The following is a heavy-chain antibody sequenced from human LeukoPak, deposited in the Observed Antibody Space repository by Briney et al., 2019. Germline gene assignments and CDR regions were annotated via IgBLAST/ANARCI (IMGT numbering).Heavy chain of an antibody. CDR2: MNPNSGDT. D-gene: IGHD3-10*01. Sequence: EASVKVSCKASGYTFTSYDINWVRQATGQGLEWMGWMNPNSGDTGYAQKFQGRVTMTRNTSISTAYMELSSLRSEDTAVYYCASRTGVLLWFGDRQGYYFDYWGQGTLVTVSS. CDR1: GYTFTSYD. CDR3: ASRTGVLLWFGDRQGYYFDY. V-gene: IGHV1-8*01. J-gene: IGHJ4*02.